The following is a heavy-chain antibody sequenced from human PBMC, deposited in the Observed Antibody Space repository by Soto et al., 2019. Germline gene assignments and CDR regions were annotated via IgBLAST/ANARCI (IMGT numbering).Heavy chain of an antibody. CDR3: ATSRGTGTTDPSLDY. CDR2: FDPEDGET. V-gene: IGHV1-24*01. D-gene: IGHD1-7*01. CDR1: GYTLTELS. Sequence: ASVKVSCKVSGYTLTELSMHWVRQAPGKGLEWMGGFDPEDGETIYAQKFQGRVTMTEDTSTDTAYMELSSLRSEDTAVYYCATSRGTGTTDPSLDYWGQGTLVTVSS. J-gene: IGHJ4*02.